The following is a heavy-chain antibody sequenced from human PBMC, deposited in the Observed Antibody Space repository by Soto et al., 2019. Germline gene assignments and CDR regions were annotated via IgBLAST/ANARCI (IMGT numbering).Heavy chain of an antibody. V-gene: IGHV3-30*18. CDR3: AKDSGSYYPVFDY. J-gene: IGHJ4*02. CDR1: GFTFSSYG. Sequence: GGSLRLSCAASGFTFSSYGMHWVRQAPGKGLEWVAVISYDGSNKYYADSVKGRFTISRDNSENTLYLQMNSLRAEDTAVYYCAKDSGSYYPVFDYWGQGTLVTVSS. D-gene: IGHD1-26*01. CDR2: ISYDGSNK.